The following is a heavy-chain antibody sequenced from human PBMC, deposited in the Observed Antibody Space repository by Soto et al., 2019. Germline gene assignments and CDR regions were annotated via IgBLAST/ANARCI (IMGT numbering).Heavy chain of an antibody. J-gene: IGHJ3*02. CDR2: ISAYNGNT. V-gene: IGHV1-18*01. CDR1: GYTFTSYG. CDR3: ASGRKYYDFSSCYRAFDI. D-gene: IGHD3-3*01. Sequence: ASVKVSCKASGYTFTSYGISWVRQAPGQGLEWMGWISAYNGNTNYAQKLQGRVTMTTDTSTSTAYMELRSLRSDDTAVYYCASGRKYYDFSSCYRAFDIWGQGTMATVSS.